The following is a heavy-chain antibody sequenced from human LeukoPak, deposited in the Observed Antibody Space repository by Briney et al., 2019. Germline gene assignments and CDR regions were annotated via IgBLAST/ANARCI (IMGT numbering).Heavy chain of an antibody. D-gene: IGHD4-11*01. CDR2: IYYSGST. CDR1: GGSISSYY. J-gene: IGHJ4*02. Sequence: SETLSLTCTVSGGSISSYYWSWIRQPPGKGLEWIGYIYYSGSTNYNPSLKSRVTISVDTSKNQFSLKLSSVTAADTAVYYCAREGGTFTVTAFDYWGQGTLVTVSS. V-gene: IGHV4-59*12. CDR3: AREGGTFTVTAFDY.